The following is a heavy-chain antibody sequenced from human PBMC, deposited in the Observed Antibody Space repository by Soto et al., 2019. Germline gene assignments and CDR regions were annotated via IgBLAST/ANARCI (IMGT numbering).Heavy chain of an antibody. CDR3: TTARGTYGAEYFQY. CDR2: IKSKTDGGTT. V-gene: IGHV3-15*01. Sequence: GGSLRLSCAASGFTFSNAWMTWVRQAPGKGLEWVGRIKSKTDGGTTDYAAPVKGRFTISRDDSKSTLYLQMNSLKTEDTAVYYCTTARGTYGAEYFQYWGQGTLVTVSS. J-gene: IGHJ1*01. CDR1: GFTFSNAW. D-gene: IGHD4-17*01.